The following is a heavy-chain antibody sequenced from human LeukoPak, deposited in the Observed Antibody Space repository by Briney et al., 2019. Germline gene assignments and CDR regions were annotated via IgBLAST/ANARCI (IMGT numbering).Heavy chain of an antibody. Sequence: PSETLSLTCTVSGDSISSYYWSWIRQPPGKGLEWIGYIYYSGSTNYNPSLKSRVTISVDTSKNQFSLKLSSVTAADTAVYYCARARAGYSSGWSDLKGQYYFDYWGQGTLVTVSS. CDR2: IYYSGST. CDR1: GDSISSYY. D-gene: IGHD6-19*01. V-gene: IGHV4-59*01. J-gene: IGHJ4*02. CDR3: ARARAGYSSGWSDLKGQYYFDY.